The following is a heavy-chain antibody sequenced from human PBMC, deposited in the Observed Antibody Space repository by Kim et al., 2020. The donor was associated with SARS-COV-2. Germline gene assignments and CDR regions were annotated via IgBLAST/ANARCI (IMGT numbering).Heavy chain of an antibody. J-gene: IGHJ5*02. V-gene: IGHV4-59*01. D-gene: IGHD6-13*01. CDR2: IYYSGST. CDR1: GGSISSYY. CDR3: ARVVAAAAAGWFDP. Sequence: SETLSLTCTVSGGSISSYYWSWIRQPPGKGLEWIGYIYYSGSTNYNPSLKSRVTISVDTSKNQFSLKLSSVTAADTAVYYCARVVAAAAAGWFDPWGQGTLVTVSS.